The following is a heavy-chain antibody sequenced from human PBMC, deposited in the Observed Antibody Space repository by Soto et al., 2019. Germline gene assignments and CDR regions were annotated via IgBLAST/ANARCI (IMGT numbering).Heavy chain of an antibody. J-gene: IGHJ4*02. V-gene: IGHV5-51*01. CDR1: GYSFTSYW. Sequence: PWESPKISCKGSGYSFTSYWIGWVRQMPGKGLEWMGIIYPGDSNTRYSPYFQGQVTISADKSISTAYLHWSSLKASDSGIYFCARSPAGHYLAPFDNWGQGTLVTVSS. CDR2: IYPGDSNT. D-gene: IGHD3-22*01. CDR3: ARSPAGHYLAPFDN.